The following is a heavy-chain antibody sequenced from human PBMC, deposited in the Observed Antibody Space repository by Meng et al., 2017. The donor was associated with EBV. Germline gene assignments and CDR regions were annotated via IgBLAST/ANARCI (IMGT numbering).Heavy chain of an antibody. Sequence: QVHVQGSGPGLVKPSETLSLTCTVSGDSISDYYWSWIRQPPGKGLEWIGYIHYSGSTYYNPSLKSRITISVDMSRNQFSLRLTSVTSADMAVYYCARVNSDCGGVMCYKGWFDPWGQGTLVTVSS. D-gene: IGHD2-21*01. J-gene: IGHJ5*02. CDR3: ARVNSDCGGVMCYKGWFDP. V-gene: IGHV4-59*08. CDR2: IHYSGST. CDR1: GDSISDYY.